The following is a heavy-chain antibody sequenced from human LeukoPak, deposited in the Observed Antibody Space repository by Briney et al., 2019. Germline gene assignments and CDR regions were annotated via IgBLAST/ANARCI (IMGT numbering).Heavy chain of an antibody. J-gene: IGHJ4*02. Sequence: WASVKVSCKASGYTFTSYDINWVRQATGQGLEWMGWMNPNSGNTGYAQKFQGRVTITRNTSISTAYMELSSLRSEDTAVYYCARGRVGATYQYDYWGQGTLVTVSS. D-gene: IGHD1-26*01. V-gene: IGHV1-8*03. CDR1: GYTFTSYD. CDR3: ARGRVGATYQYDY. CDR2: MNPNSGNT.